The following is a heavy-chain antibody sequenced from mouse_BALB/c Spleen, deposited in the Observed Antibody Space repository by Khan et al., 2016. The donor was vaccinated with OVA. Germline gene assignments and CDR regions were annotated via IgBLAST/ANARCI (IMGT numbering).Heavy chain of an antibody. V-gene: IGHV2-6*02. J-gene: IGHJ4*01. D-gene: IGHD2-10*01. Sequence: VQLQESGPGLVAPSQSLSITCTISGFSLTNYGVHWVRQPPGKSLEWLVVIWSDGSTTYYTALKSRLTTNKDNSKNKVFLEMNSLQTDDTAMYFCARKPYYHYNRMDYWGQGTTVTVSS. CDR1: GFSLTNYG. CDR2: IWSDGST. CDR3: ARKPYYHYNRMDY.